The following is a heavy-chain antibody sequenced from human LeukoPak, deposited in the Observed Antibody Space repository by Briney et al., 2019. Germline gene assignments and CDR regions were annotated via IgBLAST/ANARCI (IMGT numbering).Heavy chain of an antibody. J-gene: IGHJ6*02. CDR1: GFTFSSYS. D-gene: IGHD6-6*01. CDR3: ARDISSSSEYYGMDV. Sequence: PGGSLGLSCAASGFTFSSYSMNWVRQAPGKGLEWVSSISSSSSYIYYADSVKGRFTISRDNAKNSLYLQMNSLRAEDMAVYYCARDISSSSEYYGMDVWGQGTTVTVSS. V-gene: IGHV3-21*01. CDR2: ISSSSSYI.